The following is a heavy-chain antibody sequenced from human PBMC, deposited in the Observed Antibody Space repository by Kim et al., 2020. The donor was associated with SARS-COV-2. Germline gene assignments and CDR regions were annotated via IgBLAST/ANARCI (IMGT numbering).Heavy chain of an antibody. CDR3: ARNAGGKQWLVLGVRGFDS. Sequence: SETLSLTCTVSGGSITSYSYYWGWIRQPPGKGLEWIGSIYYSGSAYSNPSLNSRVTISVDTSKNQFSLKLTTVTAEDTAGYYCARNAGGKQWLVLGVRGFDSWAKGNLVTVSS. CDR1: GGSITSYSYY. D-gene: IGHD6-19*01. J-gene: IGHJ5*01. CDR2: IYYSGSA. V-gene: IGHV4-39*01.